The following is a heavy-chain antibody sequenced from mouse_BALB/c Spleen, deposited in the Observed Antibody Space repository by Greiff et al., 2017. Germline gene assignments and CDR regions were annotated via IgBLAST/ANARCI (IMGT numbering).Heavy chain of an antibody. D-gene: IGHD2-10*01. CDR2: ISYSGST. CDR1: GYSITSDYA. J-gene: IGHJ4*01. CDR3: AREGAYYGNPYAMDY. Sequence: EVKLVESGPGLVKPSQSLSLTCTVTGYSITSDYAWNWIRQFPGNKLEWMGYISYSGSTSYNPSLKSRISITRDTSKNQFFLQLNSVTTEDTATYYCAREGAYYGNPYAMDYWGQGTSVTVSS. V-gene: IGHV3-2*02.